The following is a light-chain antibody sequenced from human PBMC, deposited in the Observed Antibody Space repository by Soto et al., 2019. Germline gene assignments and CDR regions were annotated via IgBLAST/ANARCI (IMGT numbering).Light chain of an antibody. CDR3: MQALQTPPA. J-gene: IGKJ2*01. V-gene: IGKV2-28*01. Sequence: DIVMTQSPLSLPVTPGEPASISCRSSQSLLHSNGYNYLDWYLQKPGQSPQLLIYLGSNRASGVPDRFSGSGSGTDCTLKISRVEAEYVGVYYCMQALQTPPAFGQGTKLEIK. CDR2: LGS. CDR1: QSLLHSNGYNY.